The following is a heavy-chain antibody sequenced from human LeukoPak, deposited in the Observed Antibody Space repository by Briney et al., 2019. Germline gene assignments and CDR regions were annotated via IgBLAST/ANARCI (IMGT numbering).Heavy chain of an antibody. CDR3: ARDDAIEGGYLDF. CDR2: IHGNDGAT. V-gene: IGHV3-23*01. J-gene: IGHJ4*02. D-gene: IGHD2-21*01. Sequence: GGSLRLSCTASGFTFNNYAMSWARQTAGKGLEWVVRIHGNDGATYYPDSVRGRFTISRDKSKNTVFLQMNSLRAEDTAVYYCARDDAIEGGYLDFWGQGTLVTVSS. CDR1: GFTFNNYA.